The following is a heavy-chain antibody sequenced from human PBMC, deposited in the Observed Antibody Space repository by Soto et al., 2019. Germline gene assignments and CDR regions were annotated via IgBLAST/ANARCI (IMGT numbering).Heavy chain of an antibody. CDR3: ALYYYGSGSYRWFDP. Sequence: GESLKISCKGSGYSFTSYWIGWVRQMPGKGLEWMGIIYPGDSDTRYSPSFQGQVTISADKSISTAYLQWSSLKASDTAMYYCALYYYGSGSYRWFDPWGQGTLVTVSS. CDR1: GYSFTSYW. CDR2: IYPGDSDT. V-gene: IGHV5-51*01. J-gene: IGHJ5*02. D-gene: IGHD3-10*01.